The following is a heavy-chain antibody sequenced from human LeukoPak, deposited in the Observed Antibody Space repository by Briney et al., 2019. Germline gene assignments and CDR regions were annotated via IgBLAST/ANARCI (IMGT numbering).Heavy chain of an antibody. J-gene: IGHJ5*02. Sequence: SVKVSCKASGGTFSSYAISWVRQAPGQGLEWMGGIIPIFGTANYAQKFQGRVTITRDMSTSTAYMELSSLRSEDTAVYYCAADRGTTGTFNWFDPWGQGTLVTVSS. CDR1: GGTFSSYA. CDR3: AADRGTTGTFNWFDP. V-gene: IGHV1-69*05. D-gene: IGHD1-1*01. CDR2: IIPIFGTA.